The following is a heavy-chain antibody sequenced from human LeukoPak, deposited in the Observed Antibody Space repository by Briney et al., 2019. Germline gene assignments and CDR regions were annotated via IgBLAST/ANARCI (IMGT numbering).Heavy chain of an antibody. V-gene: IGHV4-34*01. D-gene: IGHD2-21*02. CDR2: INHSGST. Sequence: SETLSLTCAVYGGSFSGYYWSWIRQPPGKGLEWIGEINHSGSTNYNPSLKSRATISVDTSKNQFSLKLSSVTAADTAVYYCARFAYCGGHCWYYFDYWGQGSLVTVSS. J-gene: IGHJ4*02. CDR3: ARFAYCGGHCWYYFDY. CDR1: GGSFSGYY.